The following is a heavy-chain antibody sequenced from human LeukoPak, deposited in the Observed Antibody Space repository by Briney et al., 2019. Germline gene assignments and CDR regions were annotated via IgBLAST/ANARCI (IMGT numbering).Heavy chain of an antibody. Sequence: ASVKVSCKASGYTFTSYYMHWVRQAPGQGLEWMGIINPSGGSTSYAQKFQGRVTMTRDTSTSTVYMELSSLRSEDTAVYYCARDVAYSSGWSYYYYYGIDVWGQGTTVTVSS. CDR1: GYTFTSYY. CDR3: ARDVAYSSGWSYYYYYGIDV. CDR2: INPSGGST. J-gene: IGHJ6*02. V-gene: IGHV1-46*01. D-gene: IGHD6-19*01.